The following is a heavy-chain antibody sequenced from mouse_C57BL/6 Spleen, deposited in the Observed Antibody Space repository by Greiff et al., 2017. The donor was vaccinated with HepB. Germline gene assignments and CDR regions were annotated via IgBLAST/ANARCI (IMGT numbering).Heavy chain of an antibody. D-gene: IGHD1-1*01. CDR1: GYTFTDYE. CDR3: TRTLYYGSSSDFDY. V-gene: IGHV1-15*01. J-gene: IGHJ2*01. Sequence: VQLKESGAELVRPGASVTLSCKASGYTFTDYEMHWVKQTPVHGLEWIGAIDPETGGTAYNQKFKGKAILTADKSSSTAYMELRSLTSEDSAVYYCTRTLYYGSSSDFDYWGQGTTLTVSS. CDR2: IDPETGGT.